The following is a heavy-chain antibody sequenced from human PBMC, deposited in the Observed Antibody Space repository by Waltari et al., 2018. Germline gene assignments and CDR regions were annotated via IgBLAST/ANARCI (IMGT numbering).Heavy chain of an antibody. V-gene: IGHV3-23*01. J-gene: IGHJ4*02. Sequence: EVQLLESGGGLVQPGGSMRLSCAASGFTFSSYAMSWVRQAPGKGVQWFSASSCSGGSTYYADSVKGRFTISRDNSKNTLYLQMNSLRAADTAVYYCANNPGTTVTPGGYWGQGTLVTVSS. D-gene: IGHD4-4*01. CDR3: ANNPGTTVTPGGY. CDR2: SSCSGGST. CDR1: GFTFSSYA.